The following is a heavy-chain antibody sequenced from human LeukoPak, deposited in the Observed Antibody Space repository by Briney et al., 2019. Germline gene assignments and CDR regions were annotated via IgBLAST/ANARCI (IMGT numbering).Heavy chain of an antibody. J-gene: IGHJ3*02. Sequence: PSETLFLTCTVSGGSISSSSYYWGWIRQPPGKGLEWIGSIYYSGSTYYNPSLKSRVTISVDTSKNQFSLKLSSVTAADTAVYYCARRPEGAFDIWGQGTMVTVSS. CDR1: GGSISSSSYY. CDR3: ARRPEGAFDI. CDR2: IYYSGST. V-gene: IGHV4-39*01.